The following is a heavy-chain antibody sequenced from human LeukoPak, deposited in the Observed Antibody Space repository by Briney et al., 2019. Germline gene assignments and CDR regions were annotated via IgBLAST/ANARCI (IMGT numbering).Heavy chain of an antibody. D-gene: IGHD2-2*01. V-gene: IGHV3-30*02. CDR3: AKGPYCSSTSCYFPEVYFQH. CDR2: IRYDGSNK. J-gene: IGHJ1*01. Sequence: GGSLRLSCAASGFTFSSYGMHWVRQAPGKGLEWVAFIRYDGSNKYYADSVKGRFTISRDNSKNTLYLQMNSLRAEDTAVYYCAKGPYCSSTSCYFPEVYFQHWGQGTLVTVSS. CDR1: GFTFSSYG.